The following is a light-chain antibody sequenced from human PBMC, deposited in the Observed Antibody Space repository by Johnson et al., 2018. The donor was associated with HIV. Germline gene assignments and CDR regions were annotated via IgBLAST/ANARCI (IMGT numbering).Light chain of an antibody. CDR2: DTI. J-gene: IGLJ1*01. V-gene: IGLV1-51*01. CDR3: GTWDSSLNAYV. CDR1: SSNIGNNY. Sequence: QSLLTQPPSVSAAPGQKVTISCSGSSSNIGNNYVSWYQQLPGRAPKLLIYDTIKRHSGIPDRFSGSKSGTSATLGITGLQTGDEADYYCGTWDSSLNAYVFGAATKVAVL.